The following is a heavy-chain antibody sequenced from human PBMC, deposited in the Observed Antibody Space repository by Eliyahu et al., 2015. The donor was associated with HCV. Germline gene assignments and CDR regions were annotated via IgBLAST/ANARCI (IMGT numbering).Heavy chain of an antibody. CDR1: GGSISSSSYY. CDR2: IYYSGST. D-gene: IGHD6-13*01. J-gene: IGHJ5*02. CDR3: ARPEIAAAGTVNWFDP. Sequence: QLQLQESGPGLVKPSETLSLTCTVSGGSISSSSYYWGWIRQPPGKGLEWIGSIYYSGSTYYNPSXKSRVTISVDTSKNQFSLKLSSVTAADTAVYYCARPEIAAAGTVNWFDPWGQGTLVTVSS. V-gene: IGHV4-39*01.